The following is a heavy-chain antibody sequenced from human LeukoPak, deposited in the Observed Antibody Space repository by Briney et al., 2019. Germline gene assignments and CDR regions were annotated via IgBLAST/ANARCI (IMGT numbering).Heavy chain of an antibody. Sequence: PSETLSLTCAVSGGSISSGSYSWNWIRQPPGKGLEWIGHIYHSGTTSYNPSLRSRVTISVDTSKNQFSLKVSSVTAADTAVYYCARDSNVLTSYDYYYGLDVWGQGTTVTVSS. CDR3: ARDSNVLTSYDYYYGLDV. D-gene: IGHD3-9*01. J-gene: IGHJ6*02. CDR1: GGSISSGSYS. CDR2: IYHSGTT. V-gene: IGHV4-30-2*01.